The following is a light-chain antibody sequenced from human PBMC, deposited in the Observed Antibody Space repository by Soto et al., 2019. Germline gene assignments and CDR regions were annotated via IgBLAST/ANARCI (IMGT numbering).Light chain of an antibody. CDR3: QQYKDYPIT. V-gene: IGKV1-5*03. CDR2: KAS. J-gene: IGKJ5*01. CDR1: QSINTN. Sequence: DIQMTQSPSTLSASVGDRVTITCQASQSINTNLAWYHQKPGKAPKLLIYKASTLQTGVPSRFSGSGSGTEFTLTISSLQPDDCASYYCQQYKDYPITFGQGTRLEI.